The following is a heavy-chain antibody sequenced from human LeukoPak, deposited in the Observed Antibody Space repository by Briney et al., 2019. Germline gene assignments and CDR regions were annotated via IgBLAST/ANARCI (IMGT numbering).Heavy chain of an antibody. V-gene: IGHV4-34*01. J-gene: IGHJ5*02. CDR1: GGSFSGYY. D-gene: IGHD6-13*01. CDR3: ARVDSSSPRNWFDP. CDR2: INHSGST. Sequence: PSETLSLTCAVYGGSFSGYYWSWIRQPPGKGLEWIGEINHSGSTNYNPSLKSRVTISVDTSKNQFSLKLSSVTAADTAVYYCARVDSSSPRNWFDPWGQGTLVTVSS.